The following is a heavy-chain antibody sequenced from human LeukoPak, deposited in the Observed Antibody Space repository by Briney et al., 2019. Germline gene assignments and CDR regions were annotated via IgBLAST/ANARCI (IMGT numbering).Heavy chain of an antibody. V-gene: IGHV1-46*01. CDR2: VFRSGDAS. Sequence: VSCKASGYTFTDYYMHWVRQAPGQGLEWMGLVFRSGDASTYAQKFQGRVTMTRDTSTSTFYMEVSSLTSEDTAVYYCAREPSGRVGCDYWGQAT. CDR3: AREPSGRVGCDY. D-gene: IGHD3-10*01. J-gene: IGHJ4*02. CDR1: GYTFTDYY.